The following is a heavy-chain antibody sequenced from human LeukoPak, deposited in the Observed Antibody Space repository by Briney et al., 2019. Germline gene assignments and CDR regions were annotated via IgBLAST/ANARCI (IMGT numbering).Heavy chain of an antibody. CDR3: ARARREMVDY. CDR1: GYSISSGYY. J-gene: IGHJ4*02. V-gene: IGHV4-38-2*02. D-gene: IGHD5-24*01. Sequence: SETLSLTCTVPGYSISSGYYWGWIRQPPGQGLEWIGSIYHSGSTYYNPSLKSRVTISVDTSKNQFSLKLSSVTAADTAVYYCARARREMVDYWGQGTLVTVSS. CDR2: IYHSGST.